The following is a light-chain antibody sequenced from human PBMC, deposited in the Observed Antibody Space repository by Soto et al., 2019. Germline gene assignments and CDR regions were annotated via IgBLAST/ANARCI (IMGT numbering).Light chain of an antibody. CDR1: SSNIGSNY. Sequence: QSVLTQPPSASGTPGQRVTISCSGSSSNIGSNYVYWYQQFPGTAPKLLIYRNNQRPSGVPDRFSGSKSGTSASLAISGLRSDDEADYYCAAWDDSLSAYVVFGGGTKLTVI. CDR3: AAWDDSLSAYVV. CDR2: RNN. V-gene: IGLV1-47*01. J-gene: IGLJ2*01.